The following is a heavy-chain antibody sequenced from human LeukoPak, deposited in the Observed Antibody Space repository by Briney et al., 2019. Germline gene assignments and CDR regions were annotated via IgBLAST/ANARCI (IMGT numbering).Heavy chain of an antibody. D-gene: IGHD3-16*01. Sequence: SRTLSLTCAISGDSVSGGSVAWNWIRQSPSRGLEWLGRTYYRSKWLVDYAESLKGRITINADTSKNQLSLQLHSVTPEDTAIYYCTRFYDTNSFDYWGQGTLVTVSS. CDR1: GDSVSGGSVA. CDR3: TRFYDTNSFDY. CDR2: TYYRSKWLV. V-gene: IGHV6-1*01. J-gene: IGHJ4*02.